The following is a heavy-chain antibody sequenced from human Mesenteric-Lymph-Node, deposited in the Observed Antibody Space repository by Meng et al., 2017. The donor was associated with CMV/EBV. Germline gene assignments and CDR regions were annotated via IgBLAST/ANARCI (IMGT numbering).Heavy chain of an antibody. D-gene: IGHD3-10*01. CDR1: GFTFNSYN. J-gene: IGHJ4*02. CDR3: AKVEGGRGAALDY. CDR2: ISGTSSYI. Sequence: GESLKISCAASGFTFNSYNMNWVRQAPGKGLEWVSSISGTSSYIYYADSVKGRFTISRDHAKNSLYLQMNSLRAEDTAVYYCAKVEGGRGAALDYWGQGTLVTVSS. V-gene: IGHV3-21*04.